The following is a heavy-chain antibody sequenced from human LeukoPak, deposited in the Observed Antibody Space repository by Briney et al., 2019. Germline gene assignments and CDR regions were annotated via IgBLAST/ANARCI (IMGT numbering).Heavy chain of an antibody. D-gene: IGHD5-24*01. CDR3: STYGDGYIEFGH. V-gene: IGHV3-15*01. CDR1: GFTSKNAW. CDR2: IKDKEDGETR. J-gene: IGHJ4*02. Sequence: PGGSLRLSCGASGFTSKNAWMNWVRQAPGKGGEWVGRIKDKEDGETRDYAASVQGTFIISRDDSKNTVYRQMNRLRTEDTSIYYYSTYGDGYIEFGHWGQGILVSVSA.